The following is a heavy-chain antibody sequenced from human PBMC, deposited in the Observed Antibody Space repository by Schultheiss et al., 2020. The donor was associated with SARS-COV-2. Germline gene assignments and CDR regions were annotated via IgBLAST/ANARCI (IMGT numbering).Heavy chain of an antibody. Sequence: SVKVSCKASGGTFSSYTISWVRQAPGQGLEWMGGIIPIFGTVNHAQKFQGRVTMTTDTSTSTAYMELRSLRSDDTAVYYCARVQYNWNPDRGYYYMDVWGKGTTVTVSS. CDR2: IIPIFGTV. CDR1: GGTFSSYT. J-gene: IGHJ6*03. V-gene: IGHV1-69*05. CDR3: ARVQYNWNPDRGYYYMDV. D-gene: IGHD1-1*01.